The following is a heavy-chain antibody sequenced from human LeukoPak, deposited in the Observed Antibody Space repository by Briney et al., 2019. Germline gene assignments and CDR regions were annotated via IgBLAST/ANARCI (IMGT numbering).Heavy chain of an antibody. CDR3: ARIRITMVRGVLDAFDI. J-gene: IGHJ3*02. Sequence: GASVKVSCKASGYTFTGYYTHWVRQAPGQGLEWMGWINPNSGGTNYAQKFQGRVTMTRDTSISTAYMELSRLRSDDTAVYYCARIRITMVRGVLDAFDIWGQGTMVTVSS. CDR2: INPNSGGT. D-gene: IGHD3-10*01. CDR1: GYTFTGYY. V-gene: IGHV1-2*02.